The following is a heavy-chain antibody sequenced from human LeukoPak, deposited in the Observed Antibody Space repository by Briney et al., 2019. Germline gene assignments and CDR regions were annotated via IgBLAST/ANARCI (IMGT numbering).Heavy chain of an antibody. CDR3: ARLIGEWFDP. J-gene: IGHJ5*02. V-gene: IGHV4-30-2*01. D-gene: IGHD2-21*01. CDR2: IYHSGST. Sequence: SETLSLTCTVSGGSISSGGYYWSWIRQPPGKGLEWIGYIYHSGSTNYNPSLKSRVTISVDTSKNQFSLKLSSVTAADTAVYYCARLIGEWFDPWGQGTLVTVSS. CDR1: GGSISSGGYY.